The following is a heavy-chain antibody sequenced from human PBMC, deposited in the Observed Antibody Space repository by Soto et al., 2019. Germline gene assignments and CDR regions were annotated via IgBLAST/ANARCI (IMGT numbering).Heavy chain of an antibody. D-gene: IGHD5-12*01. CDR3: AKGGSSGWPGGEDS. CDR1: GFTFSSYA. J-gene: IGHJ4*02. V-gene: IGHV3-30-3*01. Sequence: GGSLRLSCAASGFTFSSYAMHWVRQAPGKGLEWVAVISYDGSNKYYADSVKGRFSISRDNSKNTLYMQMSSLRAEDTAVYYCAKGGSSGWPGGEDSWGQGTLVTVSS. CDR2: ISYDGSNK.